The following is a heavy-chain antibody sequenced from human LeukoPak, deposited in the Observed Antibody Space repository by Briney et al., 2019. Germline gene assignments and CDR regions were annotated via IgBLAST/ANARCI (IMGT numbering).Heavy chain of an antibody. D-gene: IGHD4-4*01. J-gene: IGHJ4*02. V-gene: IGHV4-30-2*01. CDR3: ARAPYSNYYFDY. CDR2: IYHSGST. CDR1: GGSISSGGYS. Sequence: QTLSLTCAVSGGSISSGGYSWSWIRQPPGTGLEWIGYIYHSGSTYYNPSLKSRVTISVDRSKNQFSLKLSSVTAADTAVYYCARAPYSNYYFDYWGQGTLVTVSS.